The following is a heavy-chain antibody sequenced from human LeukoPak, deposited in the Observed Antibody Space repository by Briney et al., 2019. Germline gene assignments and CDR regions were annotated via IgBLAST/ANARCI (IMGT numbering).Heavy chain of an antibody. Sequence: SETLSLTCSVFTGSISSYQWSWIRPPPGKALEWIGYVHYSVSTNYNPSLKSRVSMSVDTSKNQFSLKLISVTAADTAVYYCARHGWYYFDYWGQGTLVTVSS. D-gene: IGHD6-19*01. CDR3: ARHGWYYFDY. CDR2: VHYSVST. V-gene: IGHV4-59*08. J-gene: IGHJ4*02. CDR1: TGSISSYQ.